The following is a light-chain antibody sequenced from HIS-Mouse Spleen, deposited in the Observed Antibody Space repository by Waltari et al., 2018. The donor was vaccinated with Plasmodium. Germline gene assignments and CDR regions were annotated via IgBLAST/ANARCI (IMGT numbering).Light chain of an antibody. CDR3: QQYNNWSFT. J-gene: IGKJ3*01. CDR1: QSVSSN. Sequence: EIVMTQSPATLSVSPGERATLSCRASQSVSSNLAWYQQKPGQAPMLLIYGASTRATGIPARVSGSGSGTEVTLTISSLQAEDFAVYYCQQYNNWSFTFGPGTKVDIK. CDR2: GAS. V-gene: IGKV3-15*01.